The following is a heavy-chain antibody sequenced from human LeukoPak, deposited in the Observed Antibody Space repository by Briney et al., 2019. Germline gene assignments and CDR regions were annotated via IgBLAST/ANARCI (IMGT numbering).Heavy chain of an antibody. CDR3: VTDWGSGTKYVRAFDL. V-gene: IGHV3-73*01. Sequence: GGSLKLSCAASGFTFSDSAMHWVRQASGKGLEWVGRIRNKAKSYPTAYAESVKGRFTISRDDSKNTLYLEMNSLETEDTAVYFCVTDWGSGTKYVRAFDLWGQGTLVTVSS. J-gene: IGHJ3*01. CDR2: IRNKAKSYPT. D-gene: IGHD3-16*01. CDR1: GFTFSDSA.